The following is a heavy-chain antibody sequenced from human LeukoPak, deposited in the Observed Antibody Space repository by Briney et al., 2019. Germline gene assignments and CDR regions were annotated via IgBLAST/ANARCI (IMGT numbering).Heavy chain of an antibody. CDR2: IHTSGST. D-gene: IGHD2-21*01. CDR3: ARQIAVVEPTDPNWFDS. V-gene: IGHV4-4*07. CDR1: GGSTSNYF. Sequence: PSETLSLTCTVSGGSTSNYFCTWLRQSAGKGLEWIGRIHTSGSTNYNPSLKSRVSMSVDTSKNQFSLRLTSVTAADTAVYYCARQIAVVEPTDPNWFDSWGQGTLVTVSS. J-gene: IGHJ5*01.